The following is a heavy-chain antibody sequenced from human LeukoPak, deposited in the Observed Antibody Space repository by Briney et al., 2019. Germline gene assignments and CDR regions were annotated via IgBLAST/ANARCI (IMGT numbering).Heavy chain of an antibody. J-gene: IGHJ5*02. V-gene: IGHV3-23*01. D-gene: IGHD2-15*01. CDR3: ARAGAVVDNWFDP. Sequence: YRSLYCVASGLTFSTDGMSCVRQAPGKGLEWVSAISGSGGSTYYADSVKGRFTISRDNSKNTLYLQMNSLRAEHTAVYYCARAGAVVDNWFDPWGQGTLVTVSS. CDR2: ISGSGGST. CDR1: GLTFSTDG.